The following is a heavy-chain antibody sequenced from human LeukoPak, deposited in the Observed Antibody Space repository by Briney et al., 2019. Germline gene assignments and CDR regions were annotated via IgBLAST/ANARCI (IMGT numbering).Heavy chain of an antibody. CDR2: IIPIFRTA. Sequence: SVKVSCKASGGTFSSYAISWVRQAPGQGLEWMGGIIPIFRTANYAQKFQGRVTITADESTSTAYMELSSLRSEDTAVYYCAGSAKDIVVVPASEGDAFDIWGQGTMVTVSS. CDR3: AGSAKDIVVVPASEGDAFDI. V-gene: IGHV1-69*13. J-gene: IGHJ3*02. D-gene: IGHD2-2*01. CDR1: GGTFSSYA.